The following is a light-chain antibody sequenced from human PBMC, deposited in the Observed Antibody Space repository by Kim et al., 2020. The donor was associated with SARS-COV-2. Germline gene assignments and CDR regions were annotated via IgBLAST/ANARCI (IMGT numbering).Light chain of an antibody. V-gene: IGLV2-11*01. Sequence: QSALTQPRSVSGSPGQSVTISCTGTSSDVGGYNYVFWYQQHPDKAPKLVIYDVSQRPSGVPDRFSGSKSGNTASLTISGLRDDDEADYYCCSYAGRYSVVFGGGTKLTVL. CDR3: CSYAGRYSVV. CDR2: DVS. CDR1: SSDVGGYNY. J-gene: IGLJ2*01.